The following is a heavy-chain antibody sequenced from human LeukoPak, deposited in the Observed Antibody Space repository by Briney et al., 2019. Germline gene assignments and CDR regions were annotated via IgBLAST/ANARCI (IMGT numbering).Heavy chain of an antibody. CDR1: GFSFGSYN. Sequence: GGSLRLSCEASGFSFGSYNMDWVRQTPGKGLEWISSITTSSSYTFYADSVKGRFTISRDNARNSLYLQMNSLTAEDTAVYYCARDPYSGAYGDTYYYYMDVWGKGTTVTISS. V-gene: IGHV3-21*01. J-gene: IGHJ6*03. D-gene: IGHD1-26*01. CDR2: ITTSSSYT. CDR3: ARDPYSGAYGDTYYYYMDV.